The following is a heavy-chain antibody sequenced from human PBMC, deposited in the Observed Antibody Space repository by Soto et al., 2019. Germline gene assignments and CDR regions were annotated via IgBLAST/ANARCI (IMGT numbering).Heavy chain of an antibody. CDR2: MNPNSGNT. D-gene: IGHD4-17*01. V-gene: IGHV1-8*01. CDR3: AREGNGDPKEDY. Sequence: ASVKVSCKASGYTFTSYDINWVRQATGQGLEWMGWMNPNSGNTGYAQKFQGRVTMTRNTSISTAYMELSSLRSEDTAVYYCAREGNGDPKEDYWGQGTLVTVSS. CDR1: GYTFTSYD. J-gene: IGHJ4*02.